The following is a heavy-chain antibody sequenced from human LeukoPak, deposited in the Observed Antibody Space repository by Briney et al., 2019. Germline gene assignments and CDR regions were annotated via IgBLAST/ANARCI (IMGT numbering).Heavy chain of an antibody. CDR3: VRGHYADY. CDR2: IKPDGSEE. CDR1: GFAFSSYY. J-gene: IGHJ4*02. V-gene: IGHV3-7*01. Sequence: GGSLRLSCAASGFAFSSYYMNWVRQAPGKGLEWVANIKPDGSEENYVDSVRGRFTISRDNAKNSVYLQMNSLRADDTALYYCVRGHYADYTSRRTLVTVSS.